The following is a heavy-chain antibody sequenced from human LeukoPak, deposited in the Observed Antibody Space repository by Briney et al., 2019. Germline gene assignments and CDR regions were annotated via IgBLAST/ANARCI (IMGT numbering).Heavy chain of an antibody. CDR3: ARNLYGGNSGLDY. J-gene: IGHJ4*02. Sequence: GGSLRLSCAASGFTFSSYSMNWVRQAPGKGLEWVSYISSSSSTIYYADSVKGRFTISRDNAKNSLYLQMNSLRAEDTAVYYCARNLYGGNSGLDYWGQGTLVTVSS. CDR1: GFTFSSYS. D-gene: IGHD4-23*01. CDR2: ISSSSSTI. V-gene: IGHV3-48*04.